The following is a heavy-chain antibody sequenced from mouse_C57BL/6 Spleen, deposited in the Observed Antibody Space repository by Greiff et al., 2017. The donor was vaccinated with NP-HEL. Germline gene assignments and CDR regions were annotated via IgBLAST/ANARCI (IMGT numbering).Heavy chain of an antibody. CDR2: INPNNGGT. CDR3: ARNYSNSNYAMDY. Sequence: EVQLQQSGPELVKPGASVKISCKASGYTFTDYYMNWVKQSHGKSLEWIGDINPNNGGTSYNQKFKGKATLTVDKSSSTAYMELRSLTSEDSAVYYCARNYSNSNYAMDYWGQGTSVTVSS. J-gene: IGHJ4*01. D-gene: IGHD2-5*01. V-gene: IGHV1-26*01. CDR1: GYTFTDYY.